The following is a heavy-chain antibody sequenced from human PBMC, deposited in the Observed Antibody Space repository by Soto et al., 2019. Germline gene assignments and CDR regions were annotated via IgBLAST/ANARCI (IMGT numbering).Heavy chain of an antibody. CDR1: GFTFSSYS. V-gene: IGHV3-21*01. Sequence: EVQLVESGGGLVKPGGSLRLSCAASGFTFSSYSMNWVRQAPGKGLEWVSYISSSSSYIYYADSVKGRFTISRDNAKNSLYLQMNSLRAEDTAVYYCARDNGHYGDYVAFDIWGQGTMVTVSS. D-gene: IGHD4-17*01. CDR2: ISSSSSYI. CDR3: ARDNGHYGDYVAFDI. J-gene: IGHJ3*02.